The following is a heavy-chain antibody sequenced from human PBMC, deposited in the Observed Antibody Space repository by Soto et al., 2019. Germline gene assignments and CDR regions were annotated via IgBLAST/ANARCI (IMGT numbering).Heavy chain of an antibody. CDR3: ARDELERHSYYYYGMDV. V-gene: IGHV1-69*12. D-gene: IGHD1-1*01. Sequence: QVQLVQSGAEVKKPGSSVKVSCKASGGTFSSYAISWVRQAPGQGLEWMGGIIPIFGTANYAQKFQGRVTITANESTSTADMELSSLRSEDTAVYYCARDELERHSYYYYGMDVWGQGTTVTVSS. CDR1: GGTFSSYA. J-gene: IGHJ6*02. CDR2: IIPIFGTA.